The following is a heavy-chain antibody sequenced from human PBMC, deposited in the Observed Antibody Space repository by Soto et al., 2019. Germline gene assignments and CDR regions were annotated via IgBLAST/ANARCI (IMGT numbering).Heavy chain of an antibody. V-gene: IGHV3-64D*08. J-gene: IGHJ4*02. CDR3: AKDRTSKTRAFDY. CDR1: GFTFNSYA. Sequence: GGSLRLSCSASGFTFNSYAMHWVRQTPGKGLEYVSGISNNGGSTYYADSVTGRFIILRDNSMNTLYLQMSSLRVDDTAVYYCAKDRTSKTRAFDYWGQGNLDTVTS. CDR2: ISNNGGST.